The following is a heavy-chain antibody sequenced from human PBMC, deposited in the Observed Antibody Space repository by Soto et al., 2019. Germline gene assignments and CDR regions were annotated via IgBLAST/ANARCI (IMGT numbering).Heavy chain of an antibody. J-gene: IGHJ6*02. V-gene: IGHV3-33*01. D-gene: IGHD3-10*01. Sequence: QVQLVESGGGVVQPGRSLRLSCAASGFTFSSYGMHWVRQAPGKGLEWVAVIWYDGSNKYYADSVKGRFTISRDNSKNTLYLQMNSLRAEDTAVYYCASWSIGVRGNYCMDVWGQGTTVTVSS. CDR2: IWYDGSNK. CDR3: ASWSIGVRGNYCMDV. CDR1: GFTFSSYG.